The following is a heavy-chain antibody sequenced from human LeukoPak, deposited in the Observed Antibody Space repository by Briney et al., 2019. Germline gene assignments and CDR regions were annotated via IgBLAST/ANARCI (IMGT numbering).Heavy chain of an antibody. CDR1: GGSISSYY. V-gene: IGHV4-59*01. CDR3: ARESYYGSGSYRYDY. J-gene: IGHJ4*02. D-gene: IGHD3-10*01. Sequence: SETLSLTCTVSGGSISSYYWSWIRQPAGKGLEWIGYIYYSGSTNYNPSLKSRVTISVDTSKNQFSLKLSSVTAADTAVYYCARESYYGSGSYRYDYWGQGTLVTVAS. CDR2: IYYSGST.